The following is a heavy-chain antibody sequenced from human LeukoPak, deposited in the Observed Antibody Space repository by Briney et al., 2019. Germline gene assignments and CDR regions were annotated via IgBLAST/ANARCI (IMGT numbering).Heavy chain of an antibody. CDR2: ISSSGSTI. CDR3: ARDASTVVPAAIGY. V-gene: IGHV3-48*03. CDR1: GFTFSSYE. D-gene: IGHD2-2*01. J-gene: IGHJ4*02. Sequence: GGSLRLSCAASGFTFSSYEMNWVRQAPGKGLEWVSYISSSGSTIHYADSVKGRFTISRDNAKNSLYLQMNSLRAEDTAVYYCARDASTVVPAAIGYWGQGTLVTVSS.